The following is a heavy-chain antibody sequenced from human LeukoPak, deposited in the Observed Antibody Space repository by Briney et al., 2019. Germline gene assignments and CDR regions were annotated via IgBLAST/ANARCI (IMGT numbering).Heavy chain of an antibody. V-gene: IGHV1-69*13. CDR2: IIPIFGTA. D-gene: IGHD4-23*01. J-gene: IGHJ4*02. Sequence: SVKVSCKASGGTFSSYAISWVRQAPGQGLEWMGGIIPIFGTANYAQKFQGRVTITADESTSTAYMELSSLRSEDTAVYYCARAYGGNSGLFYWGQGTLVTVSS. CDR1: GGTFSSYA. CDR3: ARAYGGNSGLFY.